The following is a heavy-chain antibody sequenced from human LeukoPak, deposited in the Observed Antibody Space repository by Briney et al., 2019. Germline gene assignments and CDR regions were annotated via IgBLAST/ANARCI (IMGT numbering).Heavy chain of an antibody. D-gene: IGHD6-19*01. CDR2: ISWNSGSI. CDR3: AKDLIVVAGIYYYYGMDV. Sequence: QTGGSLRLSCAASGFTFDDYAMHWVRQAPGKGLEWVSGISWNSGSIGYADSVKGRFTISRDNAKNSLYLQMNSLRAEDTALYYCAKDLIVVAGIYYYYGMDVWGQGTTVTVSS. CDR1: GFTFDDYA. V-gene: IGHV3-9*01. J-gene: IGHJ6*02.